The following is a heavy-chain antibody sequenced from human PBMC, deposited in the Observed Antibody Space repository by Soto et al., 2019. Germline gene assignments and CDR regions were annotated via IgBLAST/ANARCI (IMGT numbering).Heavy chain of an antibody. CDR1: GFTFSSYG. CDR3: ARGFSSGWYYFDY. Sequence: GGSLRLSCAASGFTFSSYGMHWVRQAPGKGLEWVAVKWYDGSNKYYADSVKGRFTISRDNSKNTLYLQMNSLRAEDTAVYYCARGFSSGWYYFDYWGQGTLVTVSS. J-gene: IGHJ4*02. CDR2: KWYDGSNK. D-gene: IGHD6-19*01. V-gene: IGHV3-33*01.